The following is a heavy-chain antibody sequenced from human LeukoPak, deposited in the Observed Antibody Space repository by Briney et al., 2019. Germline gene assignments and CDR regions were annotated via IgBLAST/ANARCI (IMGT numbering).Heavy chain of an antibody. V-gene: IGHV3-21*05. CDR3: ARDRELNYGDYGAFDI. J-gene: IGHJ3*02. CDR2: IISSSSVI. D-gene: IGHD4-17*01. Sequence: PGGSLRLSCATSGFAFSTYSMNWVRQAPGKGLEWISYIISSSSVIYYADSVKGRFTISRDNAKNSLYLQMNSLRAGDTAVYYCARDRELNYGDYGAFDIWGQGTMVTVSS. CDR1: GFAFSTYS.